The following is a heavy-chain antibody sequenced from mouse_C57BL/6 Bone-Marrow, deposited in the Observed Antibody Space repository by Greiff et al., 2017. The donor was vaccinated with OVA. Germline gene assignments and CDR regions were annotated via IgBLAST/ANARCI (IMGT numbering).Heavy chain of an antibody. J-gene: IGHJ3*01. D-gene: IGHD2-1*01. CDR3: ARLYGNYAWFAY. CDR1: EYEFPSHD. CDR2: INSDGGST. Sequence: EVQVVESGGGLVQPGESLKLSCEANEYEFPSHDMYWVSKTPGKRLELVAAINSDGGSTYYPDNMESRFIIARDNTKKTLYLQMSSLRSEDTALYYCARLYGNYAWFAYWGQGTLVTVSA. V-gene: IGHV5-2*01.